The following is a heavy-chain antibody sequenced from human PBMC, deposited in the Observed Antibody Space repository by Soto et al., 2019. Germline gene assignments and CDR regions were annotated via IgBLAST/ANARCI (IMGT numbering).Heavy chain of an antibody. J-gene: IGHJ4*02. Sequence: EERLVESGGGLVQPGGSLRLSCAISGFTFRRDWMNWVRQAPGKGLEWVAHINQDGTQKYYVDSVKGRFTIFRDNAKNSLDLQINSLRAEDTAVYYGSWGVGDAVWGQGTLVTVSS. CDR3: SWGVGDAV. CDR2: INQDGTQK. V-gene: IGHV3-7*04. D-gene: IGHD3-16*01. CDR1: GFTFRRDW.